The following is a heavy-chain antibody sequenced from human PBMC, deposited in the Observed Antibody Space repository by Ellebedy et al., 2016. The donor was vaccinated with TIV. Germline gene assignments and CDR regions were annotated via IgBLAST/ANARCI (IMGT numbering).Heavy chain of an antibody. D-gene: IGHD3-10*01. V-gene: IGHV1-69*13. CDR3: ARVIWFGEPDYYYGMDV. CDR2: IIPIFGTA. Sequence: AASVKVSCKASGGTFSSYAISWVRQAPGQGLEWMGGIIPIFGTANYAQKFQGRVTITADESTSTAYMELSSLRSEDTAVYYCARVIWFGEPDYYYGMDVWGQGTTVTVSS. CDR1: GGTFSSYA. J-gene: IGHJ6*02.